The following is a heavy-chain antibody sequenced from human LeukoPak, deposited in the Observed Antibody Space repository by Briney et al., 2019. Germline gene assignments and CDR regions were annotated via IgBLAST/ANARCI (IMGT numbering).Heavy chain of an antibody. V-gene: IGHV4-39*01. J-gene: IGHJ3*02. CDR3: ARRTTIFGVVTYDAFDI. Sequence: SETLSLTCTVSGGSISSSSYYWGWIRQPPGKGLEWIGSIYYSGSTYYNPSLKSRVTISVDTSKNQFSLKLSSVTAADTAVYYCARRTTIFGVVTYDAFDIWGQGTMVTVSS. D-gene: IGHD3-3*01. CDR1: GGSISSSSYY. CDR2: IYYSGST.